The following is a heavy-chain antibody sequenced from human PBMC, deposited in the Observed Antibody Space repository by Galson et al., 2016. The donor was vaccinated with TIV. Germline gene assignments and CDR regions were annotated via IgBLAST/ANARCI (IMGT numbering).Heavy chain of an antibody. Sequence: SLRLSCAASGVIVNDNYMTWVRQAPGKGLEWVSLTYNGETTSYADSVKGRFTVSRDDSKNTLYLQMDRLTTQDTAVYYCARERRFCGNECFLRYYFGMDVWGQGTTVTVSS. CDR3: ARERRFCGNECFLRYYFGMDV. J-gene: IGHJ6*02. CDR2: TYNGETT. CDR1: GVIVNDNY. V-gene: IGHV3-66*02. D-gene: IGHD2-21*01.